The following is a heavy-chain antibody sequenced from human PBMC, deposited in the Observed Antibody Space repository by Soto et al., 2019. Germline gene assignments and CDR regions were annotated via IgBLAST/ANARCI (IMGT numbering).Heavy chain of an antibody. J-gene: IGHJ4*02. D-gene: IGHD1-26*01. Sequence: EVQLVESGGGLVQPGGSLRLSCAASGFTFSAHYMDWVRQAPGKGLEWVGRIKNKANSYTTEYAASVEGRFTISREDSQHSLYLQMNSLKTEDTAVYYCARVSLVGPSGGRYFDYLGQGSQVAVSS. CDR1: GFTFSAHY. CDR3: ARVSLVGPSGGRYFDY. V-gene: IGHV3-72*01. CDR2: IKNKANSYTT.